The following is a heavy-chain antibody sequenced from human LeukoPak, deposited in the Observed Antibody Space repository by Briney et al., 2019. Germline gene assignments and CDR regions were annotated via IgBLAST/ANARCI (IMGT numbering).Heavy chain of an antibody. CDR2: ISGSGGST. Sequence: PGGSLRLSCAASGFTFSSYAMSWVRQAPGKGLEWVSAISGSGGSTYYADSVKGRFTISRDNSKNTLYLQMNSLRAEDTAVYYCAKGIPYCSSTSCYTYYYGMDVWGQGTTVTVSS. J-gene: IGHJ6*02. CDR1: GFTFSSYA. CDR3: AKGIPYCSSTSCYTYYYGMDV. V-gene: IGHV3-23*01. D-gene: IGHD2-2*02.